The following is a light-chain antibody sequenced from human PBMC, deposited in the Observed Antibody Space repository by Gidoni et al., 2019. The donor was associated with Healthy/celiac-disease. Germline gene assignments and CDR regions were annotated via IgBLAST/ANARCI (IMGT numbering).Light chain of an antibody. V-gene: IGKV1-33*01. CDR3: QQYDRSSLVT. J-gene: IGKJ4*01. CDR2: DAS. CDR1: QDISNY. Sequence: DIQMTQSPSSLSASVGDRVTITCQASQDISNYLNWYQQKPGKAPKLLIYDASNLETGVPSRFSGSGSGTDFTFTISSLQPEDIATYYCQQYDRSSLVTFGGGTKVEIK.